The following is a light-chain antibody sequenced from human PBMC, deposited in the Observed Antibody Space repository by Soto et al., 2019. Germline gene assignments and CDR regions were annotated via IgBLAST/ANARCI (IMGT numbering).Light chain of an antibody. CDR2: EAS. V-gene: IGKV3-11*01. J-gene: IGKJ2*01. CDR3: QQRFNWPRFT. Sequence: EIVLTQSPATLSLSPGERATLSCRASQSVSSYLAWYQQKPGQAPRLLIYEASNRATGIPARFIGGGSGTDFTLTISSLEPEDFAVYYCQQRFNWPRFTFGQGTKLEIK. CDR1: QSVSSY.